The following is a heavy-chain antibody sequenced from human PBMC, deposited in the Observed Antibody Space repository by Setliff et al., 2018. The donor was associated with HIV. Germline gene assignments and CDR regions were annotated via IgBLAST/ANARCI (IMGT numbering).Heavy chain of an antibody. D-gene: IGHD3-3*01. CDR2: INQDGSKT. J-gene: IGHJ1*01. Sequence: LRLSCAASGFTFTSYWMSWLRQAPGKGLQWVATINQDGSKTYYMESVRGRFTISRDNADNSLYLQMNTLRAEDTAVYFCARDEVRFRPPVPTAGGYLQHWGQGTLVTVSS. CDR3: ARDEVRFRPPVPTAGGYLQH. V-gene: IGHV3-7*01. CDR1: GFTFTSYW.